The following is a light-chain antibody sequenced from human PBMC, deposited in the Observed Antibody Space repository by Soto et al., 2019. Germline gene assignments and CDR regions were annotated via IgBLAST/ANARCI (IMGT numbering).Light chain of an antibody. CDR1: NSNIGSNT. V-gene: IGLV1-44*01. J-gene: IGLJ1*01. Sequence: QSALPQPPSASGTPGQRITISCSGSNSNIGSNTVHWYQLVPGTAPKLLMYTNNQRHSGVPDRFSGSKSGTSASLAISGLQFEDEADYYCALLNDRLTAAIYATATKVALL. CDR3: ALLNDRLTAAI. CDR2: TNN.